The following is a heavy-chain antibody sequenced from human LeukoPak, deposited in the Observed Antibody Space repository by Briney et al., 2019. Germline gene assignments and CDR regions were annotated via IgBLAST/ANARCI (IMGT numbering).Heavy chain of an antibody. CDR1: GYTFTSYG. Sequence: GASVKVSCKASGYTFTSYGISWVRQAPGQGLEWMGWISAYNGNTNYAQKLQGRVTMTTDTSTSTAYMELRSLRSDDTAVYYCARDPIPTDLYYFDYWGQGTLVTVSS. D-gene: IGHD1-14*01. V-gene: IGHV1-18*01. J-gene: IGHJ4*02. CDR3: ARDPIPTDLYYFDY. CDR2: ISAYNGNT.